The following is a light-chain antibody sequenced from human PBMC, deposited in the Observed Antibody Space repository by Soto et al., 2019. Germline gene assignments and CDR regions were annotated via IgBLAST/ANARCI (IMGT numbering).Light chain of an antibody. Sequence: EIVLTQSPGSLSLSPGQRATLSCRASQSVDTTFFAWYQKKPGQAPRLLIYAASKMETGIPDRFSGSGSGTEFTLIISRLEPDDFAMYYCQQYMSSVTFGQGTKVEIK. CDR2: AAS. CDR3: QQYMSSVT. CDR1: QSVDTTF. V-gene: IGKV3-20*01. J-gene: IGKJ1*01.